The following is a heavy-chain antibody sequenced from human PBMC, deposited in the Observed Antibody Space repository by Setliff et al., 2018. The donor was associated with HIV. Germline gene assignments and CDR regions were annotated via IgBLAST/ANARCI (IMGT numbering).Heavy chain of an antibody. D-gene: IGHD2-15*01. CDR3: ARLSVVVVAASYNWFDP. V-gene: IGHV4-39*01. CDR1: GGSISSSSYY. Sequence: SETLSLTCTVSGGSISSSSYYWGWIRQPPGKGLEWIGSIYYSWSTYYNPSLKSRVTISVDTSKNQFSLKLSSVTAADTAVYYCARLSVVVVAASYNWFDPWGQGTLVTVSS. J-gene: IGHJ5*02. CDR2: IYYSWST.